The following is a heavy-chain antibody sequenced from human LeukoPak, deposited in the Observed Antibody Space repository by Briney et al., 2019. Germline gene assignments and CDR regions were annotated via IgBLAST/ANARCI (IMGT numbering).Heavy chain of an antibody. V-gene: IGHV1-46*01. CDR1: GYSFTSYY. Sequence: ASVKVSCKASGYSFTSYYVHWVRQAPGQGLEWMGIFNPSRGSTSYAQKFQGRVTMTRDTSTSTVYMDLASLRSEDTAVYYCARGQYYYDSSGYHDAFDIWGQGTMVTVSS. D-gene: IGHD3-22*01. CDR2: FNPSRGST. CDR3: ARGQYYYDSSGYHDAFDI. J-gene: IGHJ3*02.